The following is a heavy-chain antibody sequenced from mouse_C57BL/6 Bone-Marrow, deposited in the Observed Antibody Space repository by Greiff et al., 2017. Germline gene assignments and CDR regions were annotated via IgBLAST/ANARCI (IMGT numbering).Heavy chain of an antibody. Sequence: EVMLVESGEGLVKPGGSLKLSCAASGFTFSSYAMSWVRQTPEKRLEWVAYISSGGDYIYYADTVKGRFTISRDNARNTLYLQMSSLKSEDTAMYYCTRDKTTVVATRDYYAMDYWGQGTSVTVSS. V-gene: IGHV5-9-1*02. D-gene: IGHD1-1*01. CDR3: TRDKTTVVATRDYYAMDY. CDR1: GFTFSSYA. CDR2: ISSGGDYI. J-gene: IGHJ4*01.